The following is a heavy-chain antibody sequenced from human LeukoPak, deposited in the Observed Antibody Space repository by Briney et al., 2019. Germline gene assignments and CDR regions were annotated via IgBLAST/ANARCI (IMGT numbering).Heavy chain of an antibody. J-gene: IGHJ3*02. CDR1: GYTFTSYD. CDR3: AGNYYDSSGTDAFDI. D-gene: IGHD3-22*01. V-gene: IGHV1-8*01. Sequence: ASVKVSCKASGYTFTSYDINWVRQATGQGLEWMGWMNPNSGNTGYAQKFQGRVTMTRNTSISTAYMELSSLRSEDTAVYYCAGNYYDSSGTDAFDIWGQGTMVAVSS. CDR2: MNPNSGNT.